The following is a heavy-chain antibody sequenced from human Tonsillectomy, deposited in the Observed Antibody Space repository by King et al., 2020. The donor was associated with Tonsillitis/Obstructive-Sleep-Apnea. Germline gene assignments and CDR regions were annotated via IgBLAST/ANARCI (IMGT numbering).Heavy chain of an antibody. CDR2: IYYSGST. Sequence: VQLQESGPGLVKPSQTLSLTCTVSGGSISSGGYYWSWIRQHPGKGLEWIGYIYYSGSTYYNPSLKSLVTISVDTSKNQFSLKLSSVTAADTAVYYCARGAEGGNYDFWSGYYFSGGAFDIWGQGTMVTVSS. CDR1: GGSISSGGYY. CDR3: ARGAEGGNYDFWSGYYFSGGAFDI. V-gene: IGHV4-31*01. J-gene: IGHJ3*02. D-gene: IGHD3-3*01.